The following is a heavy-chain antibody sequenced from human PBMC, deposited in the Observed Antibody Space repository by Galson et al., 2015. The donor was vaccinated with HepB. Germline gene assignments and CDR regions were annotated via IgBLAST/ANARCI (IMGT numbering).Heavy chain of an antibody. CDR2: ITSSGDTG. CDR1: GLMFRSYA. V-gene: IGHV3-21*01. CDR3: ARDFDSGPDRVVAAYWFAP. Sequence: SLRLSCAVSGLMFRSYAMNWVRQAPGKGLEWVSSITSSGDTGYYADSVRGRFTISRDNAKDFLYLQMNSLRADDTAIYYCARDFDSGPDRVVAAYWFAPSGQGTPVTVSS. D-gene: IGHD2-15*01. J-gene: IGHJ5*02.